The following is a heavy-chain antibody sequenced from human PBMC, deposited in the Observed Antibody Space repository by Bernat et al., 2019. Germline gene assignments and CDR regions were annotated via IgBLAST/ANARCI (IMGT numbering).Heavy chain of an antibody. CDR2: ISYDGSNK. CDR1: GFTFSSYG. D-gene: IGHD4-17*01. CDR3: AKDYGDYTSVSDY. Sequence: QVQLVESGGGVVQPGRSLRLSCAASGFTFSSYGMHWVRQAPGKGLEWVAVISYDGSNKYYAESVKGRFTISRDNSKNTLYLQMNSLRAEDTAVYYCAKDYGDYTSVSDYWGQGTLVTVSS. V-gene: IGHV3-30*18. J-gene: IGHJ4*02.